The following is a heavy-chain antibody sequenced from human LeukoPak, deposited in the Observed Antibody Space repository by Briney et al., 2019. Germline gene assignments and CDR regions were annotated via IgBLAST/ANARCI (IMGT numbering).Heavy chain of an antibody. J-gene: IGHJ4*02. D-gene: IGHD5-24*01. CDR3: ARGDGYNFFDS. V-gene: IGHV3-66*01. CDR1: GFAVSRYY. Sequence: PGGSLRLSCAASGFAVSRYYMSWVRQAPGKGVEWVSVFYIDGNTYYADSLRGRFTISRDNSKNTIYLQMNRLRAEDTAVYYCARGDGYNFFDSWGQGALVTVSS. CDR2: FYIDGNT.